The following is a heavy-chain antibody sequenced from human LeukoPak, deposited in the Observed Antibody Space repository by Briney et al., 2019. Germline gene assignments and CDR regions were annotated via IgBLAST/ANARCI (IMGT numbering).Heavy chain of an antibody. D-gene: IGHD6-19*01. Sequence: GGSLRLSCAASGFTFSSYSINWVRQAPGKGLEWVSSIISSSTYIYYADSVKGRFTISRDNSKSSVSLQRNSLRAEDTAVYYCARGAKSRAAVAVDYYYYGMDVWGQGATVTVSS. CDR2: IISSSTYI. J-gene: IGHJ6*02. CDR3: ARGAKSRAAVAVDYYYYGMDV. CDR1: GFTFSSYS. V-gene: IGHV3-21*01.